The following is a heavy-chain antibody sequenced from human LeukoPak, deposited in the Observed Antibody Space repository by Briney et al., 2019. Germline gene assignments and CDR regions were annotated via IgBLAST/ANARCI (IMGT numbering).Heavy chain of an antibody. CDR2: ISSSSSYI. CDR1: GFTFSSYW. V-gene: IGHV3-21*01. Sequence: PGGSLRLSCAASGFTFSSYWMHWVRQAPGKGLEWVSSISSSSSYIYYADSVKGRFTISRDNAKNSLYLQMNSLRAEDTAVYYCARDSSGSCPYWGQGTLVTVSS. D-gene: IGHD6-13*01. J-gene: IGHJ4*02. CDR3: ARDSSGSCPY.